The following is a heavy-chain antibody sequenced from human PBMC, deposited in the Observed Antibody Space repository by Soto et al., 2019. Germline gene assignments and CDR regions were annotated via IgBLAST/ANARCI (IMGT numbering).Heavy chain of an antibody. J-gene: IGHJ6*02. CDR1: GGTFSSSA. Sequence: QVQLVQSGAEMKEPGSSVKVSCKTSGGTFSSSAISWLRQAPGQGLEWMGGIIPLFRTPDYAQKFQGRVTIAADESTSTAYMELSSLSSEETAVYYCARDNDRLQLGGNYYYRLDVWGQGTTITVSS. D-gene: IGHD4-4*01. V-gene: IGHV1-69*12. CDR3: ARDNDRLQLGGNYYYRLDV. CDR2: IIPLFRTP.